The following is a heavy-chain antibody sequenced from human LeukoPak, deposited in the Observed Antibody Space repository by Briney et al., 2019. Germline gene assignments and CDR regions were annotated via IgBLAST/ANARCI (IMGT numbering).Heavy chain of an antibody. CDR1: GGSISSGDYY. Sequence: SETLSLTCTVSGGSISSGDYYWSWIRQPPRKGLEWIGYIYYSGSTNYNPSLKSRVTISVDTSKNQFSLKLSSVTAADTAVYYCARHHYDSSGYPNYYFDYWGQGTLVTVSS. CDR3: ARHHYDSSGYPNYYFDY. V-gene: IGHV4-30-4*08. D-gene: IGHD3-22*01. CDR2: IYYSGST. J-gene: IGHJ4*02.